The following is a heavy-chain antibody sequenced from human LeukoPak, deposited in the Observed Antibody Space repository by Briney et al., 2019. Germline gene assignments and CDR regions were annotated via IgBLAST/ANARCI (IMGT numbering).Heavy chain of an antibody. Sequence: PSETLSLTCTVSGGSISSGGYYWSWIRQPPGKGLEWIGYVYHSGSTYYNPSLKSRVTISVDTSKNQFSLKPSSVTAADTAVYYCARSQRGAYYYDSSGPFDYWGQGTLVTVSS. J-gene: IGHJ4*02. V-gene: IGHV4-61*08. CDR2: VYHSGST. CDR1: GGSISSGGYY. D-gene: IGHD3-22*01. CDR3: ARSQRGAYYYDSSGPFDY.